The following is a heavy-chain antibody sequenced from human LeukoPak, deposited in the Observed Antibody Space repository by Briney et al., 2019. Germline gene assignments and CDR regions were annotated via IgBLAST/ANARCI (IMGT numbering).Heavy chain of an antibody. CDR1: GFTFSTYA. CDR2: ISYDGSKK. D-gene: IGHD3-22*01. CDR3: AKPYDSSLYTNLDY. J-gene: IGHJ4*02. Sequence: PGRSLKLSCVASGFTFSTYAMHWVRQAPGKGLEWVTVISYDGSKKYYADSVKGRFTISRDNSKNTLYLQVDSLRPGDTAVYYCAKPYDSSLYTNLDYWGQGTLVTVSS. V-gene: IGHV3-30-3*02.